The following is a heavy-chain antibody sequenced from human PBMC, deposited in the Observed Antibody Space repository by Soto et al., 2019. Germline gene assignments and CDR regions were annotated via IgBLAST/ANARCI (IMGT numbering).Heavy chain of an antibody. Sequence: QVQLVQSGAEVKKPGASVKVSCKASGYTFTGYYMHWVRQAPGQGLEWMGWINPNSGGTNYAQKFQGWVTMTRDTSISPAYMELRRLRSDDTAVYYCAREAVAGMNWFDPWGQGTLVTVSS. J-gene: IGHJ5*02. CDR3: AREAVAGMNWFDP. CDR1: GYTFTGYY. CDR2: INPNSGGT. V-gene: IGHV1-2*04. D-gene: IGHD6-19*01.